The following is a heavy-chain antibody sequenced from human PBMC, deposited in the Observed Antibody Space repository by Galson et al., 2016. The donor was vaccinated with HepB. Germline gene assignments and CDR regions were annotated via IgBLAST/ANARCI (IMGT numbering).Heavy chain of an antibody. D-gene: IGHD3-22*01. Sequence: SETLSLTCTVSGGSISIGPYYWGWIRQPPGKGLEWIGSIYSSGSTYYNPFLKSRVTISVDTSNNQFSLELNSVTAADTAVYYCARGVGYLLAGFDYWGQGSLVTVSS. J-gene: IGHJ4*02. CDR2: IYSSGST. CDR1: GGSISIGPYY. CDR3: ARGVGYLLAGFDY. V-gene: IGHV4-39*01.